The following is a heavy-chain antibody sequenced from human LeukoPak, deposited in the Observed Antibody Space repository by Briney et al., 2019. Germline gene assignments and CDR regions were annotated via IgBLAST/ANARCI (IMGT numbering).Heavy chain of an antibody. Sequence: APVKVSCKASGYTFTSYGISWVRQAPGQGLEWMGWISAYNGNTNYAQKLQGRVTMTTDTSTSTAYMELRSLRSDDTAVYYCARDRAIGRAAAGLDYWGQGTLVTVSS. V-gene: IGHV1-18*01. CDR3: ARDRAIGRAAAGLDY. CDR2: ISAYNGNT. D-gene: IGHD6-13*01. J-gene: IGHJ4*02. CDR1: GYTFTSYG.